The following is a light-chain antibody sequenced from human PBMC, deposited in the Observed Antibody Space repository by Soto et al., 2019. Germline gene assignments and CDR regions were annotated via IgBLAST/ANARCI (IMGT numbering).Light chain of an antibody. J-gene: IGKJ1*01. CDR2: KAS. CDR3: QHYNSYSEA. CDR1: QSISSW. Sequence: EIQMTPSPSTLSGSVGERATITCRASQSISSWLAWYQQKPGKAPKLLIYKASTLTSGVPSRFSGSGSGTEFTLTISSLQPDDFATYYCQHYNSYSEAFGQGTKVDIK. V-gene: IGKV1-5*03.